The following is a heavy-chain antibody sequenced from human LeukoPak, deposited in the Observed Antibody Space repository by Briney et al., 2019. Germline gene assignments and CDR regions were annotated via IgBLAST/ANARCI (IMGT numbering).Heavy chain of an antibody. CDR1: GFSFGDYS. V-gene: IGHV3-48*01. CDR2: ISSSSATI. Sequence: GGSLRLSCAASGFSFGDYSMNWVRQAPGEGLEWVSYISSSSATIYYADSVKGRFTVSRDNAKNSLYPQMNSLRPEDTAVYYCARGFPGDSFDFWGQGTLVTVSS. J-gene: IGHJ4*02. CDR3: ARGFPGDSFDF. D-gene: IGHD2-8*02.